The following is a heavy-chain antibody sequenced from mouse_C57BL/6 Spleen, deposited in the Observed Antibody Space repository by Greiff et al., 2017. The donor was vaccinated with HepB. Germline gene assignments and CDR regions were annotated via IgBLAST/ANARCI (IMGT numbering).Heavy chain of an antibody. CDR2: ISDGGSYT. D-gene: IGHD2-1*01. CDR3: ARVVTSWFAY. CDR1: GFTFSSYA. Sequence: DVQLVESGGGLVKPGGSLKLSCAASGFTFSSYAMSWVRQTPEKRLEWVATISDGGSYTYYPDNVKGRFTISRDNAKNNLYLQMSHLQSEDTAMYYCARVVTSWFAYWGQGTLVTVSA. J-gene: IGHJ3*01. V-gene: IGHV5-4*01.